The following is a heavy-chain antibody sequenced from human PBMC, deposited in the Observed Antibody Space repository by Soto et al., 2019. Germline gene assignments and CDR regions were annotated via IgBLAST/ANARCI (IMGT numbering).Heavy chain of an antibody. D-gene: IGHD3-10*01. V-gene: IGHV4-34*01. CDR2: INHSGST. CDR3: ARGGITMVRGRHWFDP. CDR1: GGSFSGYY. Sequence: TSETLSLTCAVYGGSFSGYYWNWIRQPPGKGLEWIGEINHSGSTNYNPSLKSRVTISVDTSKNQFSLKLSSVTAADTAVYYCARGGITMVRGRHWFDPWGQGTLVT. J-gene: IGHJ5*02.